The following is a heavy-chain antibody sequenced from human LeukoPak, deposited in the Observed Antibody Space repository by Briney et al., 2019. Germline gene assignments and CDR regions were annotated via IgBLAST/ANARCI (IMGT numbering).Heavy chain of an antibody. V-gene: IGHV1-69*13. D-gene: IGHD2-2*01. J-gene: IGHJ6*03. CDR1: GGTFSSYA. CDR3: ARAKGFVVVPAAMAYYYYYMDV. CDR2: IIPIFGTA. Sequence: SVKVSCKASGGTFSSYAISWVRQAPGQGLEWMGGIIPIFGTANYAQKFQGRVTITADESTSTAYMELSSLRSEDTAVYYCARAKGFVVVPAAMAYYYYYMDVWGKGTTVTVSS.